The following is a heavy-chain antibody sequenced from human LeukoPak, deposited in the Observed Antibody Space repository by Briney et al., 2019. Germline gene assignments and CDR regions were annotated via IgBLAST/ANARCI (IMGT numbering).Heavy chain of an antibody. CDR1: GGTFSSYA. CDR2: ISAYNGNT. Sequence: ASVKVSCKASGGTFSSYAISWVRQAPGQGLEWMGWISAYNGNTNYAQKLQGRVTMTTDTSTSTAYMELRSLRSDDTAVYYCARWGLIGYCSGGSCYRNWFDPWGQGTLVTVSS. D-gene: IGHD2-15*01. CDR3: ARWGLIGYCSGGSCYRNWFDP. J-gene: IGHJ5*02. V-gene: IGHV1-18*01.